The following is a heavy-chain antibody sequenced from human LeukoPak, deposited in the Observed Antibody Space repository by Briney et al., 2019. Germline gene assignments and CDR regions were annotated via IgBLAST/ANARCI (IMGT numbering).Heavy chain of an antibody. CDR3: ARDLGSTVIVGGDAFDL. Sequence: GASVNVSCTPSGYIFIHCYLHWVRQAPGQGLEWMGWMNPNSGGTNYAQKFQGRITMTGDTSTAYLELSRLRSDDTAVYYCARDLGSTVIVGGDAFDLWGQGTMVTVSS. D-gene: IGHD2/OR15-2a*01. V-gene: IGHV1-2*02. CDR1: GYIFIHCY. CDR2: MNPNSGGT. J-gene: IGHJ3*01.